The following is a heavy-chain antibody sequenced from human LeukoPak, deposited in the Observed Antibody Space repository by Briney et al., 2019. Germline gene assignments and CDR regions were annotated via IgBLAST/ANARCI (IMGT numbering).Heavy chain of an antibody. CDR2: IWYDGGNK. CDR3: AKDHSVLWFGEFSYFDY. J-gene: IGHJ4*02. D-gene: IGHD3-10*01. CDR1: GFTFSSYG. V-gene: IGHV3-33*06. Sequence: GGSLRLSCAASGFTFSSYGMHWVRQAPGKGLEWVAVIWYDGGNKYYADSVKGRFTISRDNSKNTLYLQMNSLRAEDTAVYYCAKDHSVLWFGEFSYFDYWGQGTLVTVSS.